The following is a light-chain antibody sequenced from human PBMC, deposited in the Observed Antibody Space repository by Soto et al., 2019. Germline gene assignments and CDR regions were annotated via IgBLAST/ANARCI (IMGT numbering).Light chain of an antibody. Sequence: VLTQPPSASGTPGQRVTISCSGSSSNIENNYLYWYQHLPGTAPKLLIYRNIQRPSGVSDRFSGSKSGTSASLAISGLRSEDEAAYYCAAWDDSLRGFVFGDGTKLTVL. CDR3: AAWDDSLRGFV. V-gene: IGLV1-47*01. J-gene: IGLJ1*01. CDR2: RNI. CDR1: SSNIENNY.